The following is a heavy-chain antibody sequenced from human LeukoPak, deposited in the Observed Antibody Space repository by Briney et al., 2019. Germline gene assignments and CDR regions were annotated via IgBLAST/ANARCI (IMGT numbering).Heavy chain of an antibody. CDR3: AKGSGTSCQNNWFDR. J-gene: IGHJ5*02. CDR1: GFTFSSYA. Sequence: GGSLRLSCAASGFTFSSYAMSWVRQAPGKGLEWVSAISGSCGSTYYADSVKGRFTISIDNSKNTLYLQMNSLRAEDTAVYYCAKGSGTSCQNNWFDRWGQGTLVTVSS. V-gene: IGHV3-23*01. CDR2: ISGSCGST. D-gene: IGHD2-2*01.